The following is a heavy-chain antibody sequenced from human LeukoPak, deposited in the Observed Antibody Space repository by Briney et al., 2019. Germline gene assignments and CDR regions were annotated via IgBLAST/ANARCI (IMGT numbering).Heavy chain of an antibody. CDR3: AIATVGGPFDY. CDR1: GYTFTSYG. J-gene: IGHJ4*02. CDR2: ISAYNGNT. V-gene: IGHV1-18*01. D-gene: IGHD4-23*01. Sequence: ASVKVSCKASGYTFTSYGISWVRQAPGQGLEWMGWISAYNGNTDYAQKLQGRVTMTTDTSTSTAYMELRSLRSDDTAVYYCAIATVGGPFDYWGQGTLVTVSS.